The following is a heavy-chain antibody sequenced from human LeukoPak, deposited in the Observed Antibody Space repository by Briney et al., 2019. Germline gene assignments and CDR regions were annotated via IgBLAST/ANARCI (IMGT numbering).Heavy chain of an antibody. CDR1: GFTFSSYA. V-gene: IGHV3-23*01. CDR3: ARYHAVAGTLGS. Sequence: PGGSLRLSCAASGFTFSSYAMSWVRQAPGKGLEWVSAISGSGHATYYADSVKGRFTISRDNSKNTLHLQMNSLRAEDTAVYYCARYHAVAGTLGSWGQGTLVTVSS. CDR2: ISGSGHAT. D-gene: IGHD6-19*01. J-gene: IGHJ4*02.